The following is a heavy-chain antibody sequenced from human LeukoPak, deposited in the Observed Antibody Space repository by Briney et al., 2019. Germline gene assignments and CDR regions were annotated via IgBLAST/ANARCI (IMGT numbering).Heavy chain of an antibody. D-gene: IGHD2-2*01. V-gene: IGHV1-69*05. CDR3: AGVAWVPGVPKPYYFDY. CDR2: IIPIFGTA. CDR1: GGTFSSYA. J-gene: IGHJ4*02. Sequence: ASVKVSCKASGGTFSSYAISWVRQAPGQGLEWMGGIIPIFGTANYAQKFQGRVTITTDESTSTAYMELSSLRSEDTAVYYCAGVAWVPGVPKPYYFDYWGQGTLVTVSS.